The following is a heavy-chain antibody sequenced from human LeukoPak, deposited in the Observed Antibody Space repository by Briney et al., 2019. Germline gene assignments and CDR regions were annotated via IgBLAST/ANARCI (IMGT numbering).Heavy chain of an antibody. CDR1: GYTLTELS. Sequence: ALVKVSCKVSGYTLTELSMHWVRQAPGKGLEWMGGFDPEDGETIYAQKFQGRVTMTEDTSTDTAYMELSSLRSEDTAVYYCATAPSGWYPYFDYWGQGTLVTVSS. J-gene: IGHJ4*02. CDR3: ATAPSGWYPYFDY. D-gene: IGHD6-19*01. CDR2: FDPEDGET. V-gene: IGHV1-24*01.